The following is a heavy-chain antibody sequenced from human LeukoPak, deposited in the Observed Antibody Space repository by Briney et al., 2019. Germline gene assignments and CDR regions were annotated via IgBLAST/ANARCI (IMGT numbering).Heavy chain of an antibody. CDR2: MNPNSGNT. CDR3: VRGDNVVSTAMLLLRY. V-gene: IGHV1-8*01. Sequence: GASVKVSCKASGYTFSSHDINWVRQVPGHGLEWLGWMNPNSGNTGYAQKFQGRVAMTRDSSIGTAYLELSSLSSDDTAVYYCVRGDNVVSTAMLLLRYRGQGTLVAVSS. J-gene: IGHJ1*01. CDR1: GYTFSSHD. D-gene: IGHD2-21*02.